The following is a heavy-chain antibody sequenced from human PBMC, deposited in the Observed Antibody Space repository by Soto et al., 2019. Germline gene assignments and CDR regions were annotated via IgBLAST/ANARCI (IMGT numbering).Heavy chain of an antibody. CDR3: AKGKPRRRDGMDV. Sequence: PVGSLRLSCVASGFNFSNYVLTWVRQAPGEGLEWVSGITGSAGTTAYGDSVKGRFTISRDNSKSTLYLQMNNLRAEDTAVYFCAKGKPRRRDGMDVWGQGTTVTVSS. CDR1: GFNFSNYV. V-gene: IGHV3-23*01. CDR2: ITGSAGTT. J-gene: IGHJ6*02.